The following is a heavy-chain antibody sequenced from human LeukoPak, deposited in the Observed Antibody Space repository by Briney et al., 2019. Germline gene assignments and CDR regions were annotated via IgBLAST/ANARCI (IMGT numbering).Heavy chain of an antibody. Sequence: PGGSLRLSCVVSGFDLSGFSMSWVRQAAGKGLEWVAIMDEYGSDIFYVESVKGRFIISRANARNSLYLQMNNLRAEDTAVYYCARPRGCGSARCNNFDYWGQGTLVTVSS. V-gene: IGHV3-7*01. J-gene: IGHJ4*02. D-gene: IGHD2-2*01. CDR1: GFDLSGFS. CDR3: ARPRGCGSARCNNFDY. CDR2: MDEYGSDI.